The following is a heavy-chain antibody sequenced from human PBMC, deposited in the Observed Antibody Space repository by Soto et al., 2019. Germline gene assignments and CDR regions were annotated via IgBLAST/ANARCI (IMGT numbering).Heavy chain of an antibody. D-gene: IGHD2-15*01. CDR3: AKPEGLHYFYGMDV. J-gene: IGHJ6*02. CDR1: GFTFHIYA. CDR2: VNDDGDKS. Sequence: LRLSCAASGFTFHIYAMSWVRQAPGKGLEWVSGVNDDGDKSYYGDSVRGRFTISRDNSKRMMYLEMSSLRAEDTAIYYCAKPEGLHYFYGMDVWGHGTAVTVSS. V-gene: IGHV3-23*01.